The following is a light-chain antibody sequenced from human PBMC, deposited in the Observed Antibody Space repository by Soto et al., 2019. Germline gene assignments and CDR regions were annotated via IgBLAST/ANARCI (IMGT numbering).Light chain of an antibody. CDR3: QQYNNWPPRT. CDR1: QSVSSN. Sequence: EIVMTQSPATLSVSPGERATLSCRASQSVSSNLAWYHQKPGQGPRLLIYGASTRATGIPAWFSGSGSGTEFTLTISSLQSEDFAVYDCQQYNNWPPRTFGQGTKVEIK. J-gene: IGKJ1*01. V-gene: IGKV3-15*01. CDR2: GAS.